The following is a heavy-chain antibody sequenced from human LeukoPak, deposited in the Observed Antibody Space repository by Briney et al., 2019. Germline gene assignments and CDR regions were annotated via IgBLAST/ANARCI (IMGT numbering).Heavy chain of an antibody. D-gene: IGHD3-22*01. CDR2: TRDTGGST. V-gene: IGHV3-23*01. J-gene: IGHJ4*02. Sequence: GGSLRLSWAASGFTFSSYAMSWVRHARGEGLEWVSSTRDTGGSTYYADSVKGRFTISRDNSKNTLHLQMTSLRAEDTAVYFCAKRGVVIRVILVGFHKEAYLLDSWGQGGLVTVSS. CDR3: AKRGVVIRVILVGFHKEAYLLDS. CDR1: GFTFSSYA.